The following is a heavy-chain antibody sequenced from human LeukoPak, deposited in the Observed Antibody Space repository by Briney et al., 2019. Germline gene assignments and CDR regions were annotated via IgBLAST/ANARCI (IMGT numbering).Heavy chain of an antibody. V-gene: IGHV3-23*01. Sequence: GGSLRLSCAASGFRFSTYAMTWVRQAPGMGLAWVSTISGNGNSTYYADSVEGRFTISRDNSKNTLYLQMNSLSGEDTAVYYCANDGPGIQVWTPEAFDLWGQGTMVTVSS. J-gene: IGHJ3*01. CDR3: ANDGPGIQVWTPEAFDL. D-gene: IGHD5-18*01. CDR2: ISGNGNST. CDR1: GFRFSTYA.